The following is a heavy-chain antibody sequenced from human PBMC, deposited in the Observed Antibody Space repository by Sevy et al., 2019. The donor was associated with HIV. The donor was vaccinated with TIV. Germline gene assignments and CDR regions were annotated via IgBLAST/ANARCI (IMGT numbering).Heavy chain of an antibody. CDR1: GYTFTTYY. D-gene: IGHD2-15*01. Sequence: ASVKVSCKASGYTFTTYYIHWVRQALGQGLEWMGIVNPSGGSTTNSQKFHDRVTMTSDTSTDTVYMQLSSLKSEDTAVYYCARTLGWQQSRWYLDYWGQGTLVTVSS. J-gene: IGHJ4*02. CDR2: VNPSGGST. CDR3: ARTLGWQQSRWYLDY. V-gene: IGHV1-46*01.